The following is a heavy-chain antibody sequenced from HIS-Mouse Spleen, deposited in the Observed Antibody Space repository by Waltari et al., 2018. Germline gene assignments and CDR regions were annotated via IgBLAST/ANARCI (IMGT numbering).Heavy chain of an antibody. CDR3: ARHYYYGSGSYYFDY. CDR2: IYSGGST. J-gene: IGHJ4*02. Sequence: EVQLVETGGGLIQPGGSLRLSCAASGSTVSSNYLSWVPQAPGKGLEWVSVIYSGGSTYYADSVKGRFTISRDNSKNTLYLQMNSLRAEDTAVYYCARHYYYGSGSYYFDYWGQGTLVTVSS. V-gene: IGHV3-53*02. D-gene: IGHD3-10*01. CDR1: GSTVSSNY.